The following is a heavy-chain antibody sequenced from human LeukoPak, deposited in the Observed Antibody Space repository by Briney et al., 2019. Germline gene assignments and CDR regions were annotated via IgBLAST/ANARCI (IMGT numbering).Heavy chain of an antibody. J-gene: IGHJ5*02. CDR2: ISSSSSYI. V-gene: IGHV3-21*01. D-gene: IGHD5-24*01. CDR1: GFTLSSYS. CDR3: AGDMEMATIGTNWFDP. Sequence: GGSLRLSCAASGFTLSSYSMNWVRQAPGKGLEWVSSISSSSSYIYYADSVKGRFTISRDNAKNSLYLQMNSLRAEDTAVYYCAGDMEMATIGTNWFDPWGQGTLVTVSS.